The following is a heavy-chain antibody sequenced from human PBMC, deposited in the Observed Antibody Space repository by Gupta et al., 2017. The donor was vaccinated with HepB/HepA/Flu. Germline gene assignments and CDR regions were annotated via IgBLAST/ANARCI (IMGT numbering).Heavy chain of an antibody. Sequence: QVQLVESGGGVVQPGRSLRLSCAASGFTFSSYGMHWVRQAPGKGLEWVAVISYDGSNKYYADSVKGRFTISRDNSKNTLYLQMNSLRAEDTAVYYCAKGIGRAYYYYGMDVWGQGTTVTVSS. D-gene: IGHD2-15*01. CDR2: ISYDGSNK. CDR1: GFTFSSYG. J-gene: IGHJ6*02. V-gene: IGHV3-30*18. CDR3: AKGIGRAYYYYGMDV.